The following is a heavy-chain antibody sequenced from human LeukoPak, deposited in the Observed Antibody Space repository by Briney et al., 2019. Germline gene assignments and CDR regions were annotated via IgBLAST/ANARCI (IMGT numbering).Heavy chain of an antibody. V-gene: IGHV3-23*01. CDR2: ISGSGGST. CDR3: AKVIGYYYYMDV. D-gene: IGHD3-16*02. J-gene: IGHJ6*03. Sequence: GSLRLSCAASGFTFSSYGMSWVRQAPGKGLEWVSAISGSGGSTYYADSVKGRFTISRDNSKNTLYLQMNSLRAEDTAVYYCAKVIGYYYYMDVWGKGTTVTISS. CDR1: GFTFSSYG.